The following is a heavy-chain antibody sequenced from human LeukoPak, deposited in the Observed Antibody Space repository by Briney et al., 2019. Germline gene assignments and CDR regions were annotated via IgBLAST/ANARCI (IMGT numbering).Heavy chain of an antibody. Sequence: PSGTLSLTCAVSGVSVSNIVWWSWVRQPPGKGLEWIGEVSHTGATNYNPSLKSRVTTPIDKSKNQFSLMLSSVTAADTAIYYCARGDFYRLDSWGQGALVTVSS. CDR2: VSHTGAT. V-gene: IGHV4-4*02. CDR1: GVSVSNIVW. J-gene: IGHJ4*02. CDR3: ARGDFYRLDS. D-gene: IGHD2/OR15-2a*01.